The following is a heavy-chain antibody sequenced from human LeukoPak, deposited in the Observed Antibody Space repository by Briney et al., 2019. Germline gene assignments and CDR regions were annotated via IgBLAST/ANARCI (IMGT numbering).Heavy chain of an antibody. CDR1: GFAFSSHW. J-gene: IGHJ4*02. CDR3: APNQNGPTVVTDY. D-gene: IGHD4-23*01. Sequence: GESLRLSCAGSGFAFSSHWMSWVRQAPGKGPEWVANIKQDGGEKYYVDSVKGRFTISRDNAKNSLYLQMNSLRAEDTAVYYCAPNQNGPTVVTDYWGQGTLVTVSS. V-gene: IGHV3-7*01. CDR2: IKQDGGEK.